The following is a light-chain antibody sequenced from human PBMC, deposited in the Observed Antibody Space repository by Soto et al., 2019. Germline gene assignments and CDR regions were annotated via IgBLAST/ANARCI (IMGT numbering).Light chain of an antibody. CDR3: QQYKNWSPIT. V-gene: IGKV3D-15*01. J-gene: IGKJ5*01. CDR1: QSVSNN. CDR2: GAS. Sequence: EIVLTQSPGTLSLSPGERATLSCRASQSVSNNYLAWYQQKPGQAPRLLIYGASNRATGIPDRFSGSGSGTEFTLTISSLQSEDFAVYYCQQYKNWSPITFGQGTRLEI.